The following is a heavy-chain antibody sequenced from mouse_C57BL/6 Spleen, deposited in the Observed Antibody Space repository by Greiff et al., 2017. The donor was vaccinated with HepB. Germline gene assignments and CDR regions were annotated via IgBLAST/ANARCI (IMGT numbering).Heavy chain of an antibody. Sequence: QVQLQQSGAELVRPGASVTLSCKASGYTFTDYEMHWVKQTPVHGLEWIGAIDPETGGTAYNQKFKGKAILTADKSSSTAYMELRSLTSEDSAVYYCTRSHYYGRSFPYFDYWGQGTTLTVSS. CDR1: GYTFTDYE. J-gene: IGHJ2*01. CDR3: TRSHYYGRSFPYFDY. D-gene: IGHD1-1*01. CDR2: IDPETGGT. V-gene: IGHV1-15*01.